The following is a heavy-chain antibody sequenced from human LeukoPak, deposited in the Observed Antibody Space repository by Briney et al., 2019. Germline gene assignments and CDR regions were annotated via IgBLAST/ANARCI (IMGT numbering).Heavy chain of an antibody. V-gene: IGHV4-38-2*01. D-gene: IGHD3-22*01. CDR3: ARYYYDSSGYYYYYYYMDV. J-gene: IGHJ6*03. CDR2: IYHSGST. Sequence: SETLSLTCAVSGYSISSGYYWGWIRQPPGKGLEWIGSIYHSGSTYYNPSLKSRVTISVDTSKNQFSLKLSSVTAADTAVYYCARYYYDSSGYYYYYYYMDVWGKGTTVTVSS. CDR1: GYSISSGYY.